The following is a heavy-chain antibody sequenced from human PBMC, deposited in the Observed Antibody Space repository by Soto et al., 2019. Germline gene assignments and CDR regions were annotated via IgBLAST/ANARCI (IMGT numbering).Heavy chain of an antibody. Sequence: SEPLSLTRAVYGGSFSGYYWSRIRQPPGKGLEWIGEINHSGSNNYNPSLKSRVTISVDTSKNQFSLKLSAVTAADTAVYYCARGPVRGYYLSVSNWFDPWGQGTLVTVSS. J-gene: IGHJ5*02. CDR2: INHSGSN. V-gene: IGHV4-34*01. CDR3: ARGPVRGYYLSVSNWFDP. CDR1: GGSFSGYY. D-gene: IGHD5-18*01.